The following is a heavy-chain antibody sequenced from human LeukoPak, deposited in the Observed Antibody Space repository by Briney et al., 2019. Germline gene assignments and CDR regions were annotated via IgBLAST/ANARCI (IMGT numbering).Heavy chain of an antibody. CDR3: ARGGYNYGYGYFDY. CDR2: IYSGGST. V-gene: IGHV3-53*01. CDR1: GFTVSSNY. Sequence: GGSLRLSCAASGFTVSSNYMGWVRQAPGKGLEWVSVIYSGGSTYYAESVKGRFTISRDNSKNTLYLQMNSLRAEDTAVYYCARGGYNYGYGYFDYWGQGTLVTVSS. D-gene: IGHD5-18*01. J-gene: IGHJ4*02.